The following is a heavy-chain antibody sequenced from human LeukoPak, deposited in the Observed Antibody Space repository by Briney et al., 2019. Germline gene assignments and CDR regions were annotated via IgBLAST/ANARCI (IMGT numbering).Heavy chain of an antibody. Sequence: GGSLRLSCAASGFTFSSYDMHWVRQATGKGLEWVSAIGTAGDTYYPGSVKGRFTISRENAKNSLYLQMNSLRAEDTAVYYCARGKYVDTAMAHPNFDYWGQGTLVTVSS. V-gene: IGHV3-13*01. CDR3: ARGKYVDTAMAHPNFDY. J-gene: IGHJ4*02. CDR1: GFTFSSYD. CDR2: IGTAGDT. D-gene: IGHD5-18*01.